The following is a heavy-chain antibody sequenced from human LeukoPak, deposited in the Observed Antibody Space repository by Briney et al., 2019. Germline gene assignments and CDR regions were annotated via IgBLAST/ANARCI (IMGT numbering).Heavy chain of an antibody. CDR2: MNPNSGNT. Sequence: APVKVSCKASGYTFTSYDINWVRQATGQGLEWMGWMNPNSGNTGYAQKFQGRVTMTRNTSISTAYMELSSLRSEDTAVYYCASGGSSRWYYFDYWGQGTLVTVSS. CDR1: GYTFTSYD. D-gene: IGHD6-13*01. J-gene: IGHJ4*02. CDR3: ASGGSSRWYYFDY. V-gene: IGHV1-8*01.